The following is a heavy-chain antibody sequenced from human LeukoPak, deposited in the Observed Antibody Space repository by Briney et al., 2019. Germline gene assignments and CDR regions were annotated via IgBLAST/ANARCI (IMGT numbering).Heavy chain of an antibody. CDR3: ARGTEPAGFFTSYYFDY. Sequence: PGRSLRLSCAASGFTFSSYEMNWVRQAPGKGLEWVSYISSSGSTIYYADSVKGRFTISRDNAKNSLYLQMNSLRAEDTAVYYCARGTEPAGFFTSYYFDYWGQGTLVTVSS. D-gene: IGHD1-14*01. CDR1: GFTFSSYE. CDR2: ISSSGSTI. V-gene: IGHV3-48*03. J-gene: IGHJ4*02.